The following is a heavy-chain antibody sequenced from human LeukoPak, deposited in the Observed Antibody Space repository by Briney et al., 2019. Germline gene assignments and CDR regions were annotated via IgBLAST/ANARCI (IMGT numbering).Heavy chain of an antibody. V-gene: IGHV3-30*03. CDR3: ARVRYCSGGSCYFYNAMDV. J-gene: IGHJ6*02. CDR2: ISRDESNK. CDR1: GFFVTTYG. Sequence: GRSLRLSCAASGFFVTTYGIHWVRQAPGKGLEWVAVISRDESNKYYGDSVKGRSTISRDNSKNTLYLHMNSLRAEDTAVYYCARVRYCSGGSCYFYNAMDVWGQGTTVTVSS. D-gene: IGHD2-15*01.